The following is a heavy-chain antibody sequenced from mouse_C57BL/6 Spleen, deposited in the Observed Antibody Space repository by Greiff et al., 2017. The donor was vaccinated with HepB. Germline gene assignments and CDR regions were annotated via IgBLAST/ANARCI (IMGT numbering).Heavy chain of an antibody. D-gene: IGHD3-2*02. CDR3: ASSLLRQLRLPAY. Sequence: QVQLKQSGPGLVQPSQSLSITCTVSGFSLTSYGVHWVRQSPGKGLEWLGVIWSGGSTDYNAAFISRLSISKDNSKSQVFFKMNSLQADDTAIYYCASSLLRQLRLPAYWGQGTLVTVSA. CDR2: IWSGGST. V-gene: IGHV2-2*01. CDR1: GFSLTSYG. J-gene: IGHJ3*01.